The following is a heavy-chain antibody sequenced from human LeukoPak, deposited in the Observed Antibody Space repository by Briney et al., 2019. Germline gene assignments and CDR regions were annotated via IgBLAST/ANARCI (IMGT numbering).Heavy chain of an antibody. Sequence: GGSLRLSCAASGFTFTTYWMNWVRQAPGKGLEWVANIKQDGSEKYYVDSVKGRFTISRDNAKNSLYLQMNSLRAEDTAVYYCSGGSSWIIDHWGQGTLVTVSS. D-gene: IGHD6-13*01. J-gene: IGHJ4*02. CDR3: SGGSSWIIDH. CDR1: GFTFTTYW. V-gene: IGHV3-7*01. CDR2: IKQDGSEK.